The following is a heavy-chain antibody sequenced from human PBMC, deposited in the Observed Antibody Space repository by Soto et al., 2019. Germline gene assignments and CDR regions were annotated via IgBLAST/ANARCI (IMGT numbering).Heavy chain of an antibody. D-gene: IGHD3-3*01. CDR2: IYISGNT. CDR3: ARGQRFSDWFDP. CDR1: GGTISGYY. V-gene: IGHV4-4*07. J-gene: IGHJ5*02. Sequence: QVHLQESGPGLVKPSETLSLTCSVSGGTISGYYWTWIRQPAGKGLEWIGRIYISGNTKYNPYLQRRVTMSLDTSNNQFSLRLTSVTAADTAVYYCARGQRFSDWFDPWGQGTLVTVSS.